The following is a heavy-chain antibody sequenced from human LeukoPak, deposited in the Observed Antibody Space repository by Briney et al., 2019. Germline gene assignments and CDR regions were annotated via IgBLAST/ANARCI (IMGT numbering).Heavy chain of an antibody. CDR2: IYHSGST. CDR3: ARGVPAAIDY. V-gene: IGHV4-38-2*02. D-gene: IGHD2-2*01. Sequence: PSETLSLTCTVSGYSISSGYYWGWIRQPPGKGLEWIGSIYHSGSTYYNPSLKSRVTISVDTSKNQFSLKLSSVTAADTAVYYCARGVPAAIDYWGQGTLVTVSS. CDR1: GYSISSGYY. J-gene: IGHJ4*02.